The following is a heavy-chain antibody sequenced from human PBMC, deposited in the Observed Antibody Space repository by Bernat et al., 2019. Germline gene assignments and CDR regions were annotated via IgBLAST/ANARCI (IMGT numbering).Heavy chain of an antibody. J-gene: IGHJ5*02. CDR2: ISYDGSNK. D-gene: IGHD3-22*01. V-gene: IGHV3-30*18. CDR1: GFTFSSYG. Sequence: QVQLVESGGGVVQPGRSLRLSCAASGFTFSSYGMHWVRQAPGKGLEWVAVISYDGSNKYYADSVKGRFTISRDNSKNTLYLQMNSLRAEDTAVYYCAKVNRGRDYYDSSGYRFHNWFDPWGQGTLVTVSS. CDR3: AKVNRGRDYYDSSGYRFHNWFDP.